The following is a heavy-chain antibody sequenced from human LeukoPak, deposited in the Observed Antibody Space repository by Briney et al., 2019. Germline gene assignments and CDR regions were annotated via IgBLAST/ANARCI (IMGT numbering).Heavy chain of an antibody. CDR1: GGSISSGGYY. Sequence: SETLSLTCTVSGGSISSGGYYWSWIRQHPEKGLEWIGYIYYSGSTYYNPSLKSRLTISVDTSKNQFSLNLSSVTAADTAVYYCARYSGSYYFDYWGQGTLVTVSS. CDR3: ARYSGSYYFDY. D-gene: IGHD3-22*01. J-gene: IGHJ4*02. CDR2: IYYSGST. V-gene: IGHV4-31*03.